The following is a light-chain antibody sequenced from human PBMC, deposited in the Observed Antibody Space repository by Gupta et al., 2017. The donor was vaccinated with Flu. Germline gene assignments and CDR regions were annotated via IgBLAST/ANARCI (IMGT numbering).Light chain of an antibody. V-gene: IGKV1-9*01. Sequence: IQLTQSPSFLSASVGDRVTITCRASQGIRSYLAWYQQKPGKAPKVLIYAASTLQSGVPSRFSGSGSGTEFTLTINSLQPEDFATYYCQQLNDFPRTFGQGTKLEIK. CDR1: QGIRSY. CDR2: AAS. J-gene: IGKJ2*01. CDR3: QQLNDFPRT.